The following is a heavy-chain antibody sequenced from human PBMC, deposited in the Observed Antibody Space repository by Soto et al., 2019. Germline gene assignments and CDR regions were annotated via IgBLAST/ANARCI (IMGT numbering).Heavy chain of an antibody. Sequence: QVQLVQSGAEVKKPGSSVKVSCKASGGTFSSYTISWVRQAPGQGLEWMGRIIPILGIANYTQKFQGRVTITADKSTSTAYMELSSLRSEDTAVYYCARGSMATGPNYWGQGTLVTVSS. J-gene: IGHJ4*02. CDR3: ARGSMATGPNY. CDR1: GGTFSSYT. D-gene: IGHD5-12*01. CDR2: IIPILGIA. V-gene: IGHV1-69*02.